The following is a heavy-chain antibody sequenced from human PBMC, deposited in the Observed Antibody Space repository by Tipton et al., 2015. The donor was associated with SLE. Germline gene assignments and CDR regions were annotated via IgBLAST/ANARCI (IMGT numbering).Heavy chain of an antibody. J-gene: IGHJ2*01. CDR3: ARRRIGMADRYFDL. V-gene: IGHV4-4*09. CDR1: GGSISSYY. Sequence: TLSLTCNVSGGSISSYYWTWIRQPPGKGLESIGYIYSSGSTNYNPSLKSRVTISVGTSKNQFSLKLTSVTAADTAVYYCARRRIGMADRYFDLWGRGTLVTVSS. CDR2: IYSSGST. D-gene: IGHD6-19*01.